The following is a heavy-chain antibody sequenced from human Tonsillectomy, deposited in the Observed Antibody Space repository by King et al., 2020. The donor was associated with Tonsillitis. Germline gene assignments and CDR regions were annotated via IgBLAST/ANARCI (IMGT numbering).Heavy chain of an antibody. Sequence: VQLVESGGGLVQPGGSLRLSCAASGFTFSSYAMSWVRQAPGKGLEWGSAISGSGGITYYADSVKGRFTISRDNSKNTLYLQMNSLRAEDTAVYYCAKGGCSSTSCYYDCDYWGQGTLVTVSS. V-gene: IGHV3-23*04. CDR1: GFTFSSYA. J-gene: IGHJ4*02. CDR3: AKGGCSSTSCYYDCDY. CDR2: ISGSGGIT. D-gene: IGHD2-2*01.